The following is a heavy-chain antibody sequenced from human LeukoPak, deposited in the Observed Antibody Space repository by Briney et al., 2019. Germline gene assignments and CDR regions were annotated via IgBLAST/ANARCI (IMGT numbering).Heavy chain of an antibody. CDR2: INTDGSST. CDR3: AREWKKTGAFDY. Sequence: GGSLRLSCAASGFTFSSFWMHWVCQAPGKGLVWVSFINTDGSSTTYADSVKGRFTVSRDNAKNTLYLQMSGLRAEDTAVYYCAREWKKTGAFDYWGQGTLVTVSS. D-gene: IGHD1-1*01. CDR1: GFTFSSFW. V-gene: IGHV3-74*01. J-gene: IGHJ4*02.